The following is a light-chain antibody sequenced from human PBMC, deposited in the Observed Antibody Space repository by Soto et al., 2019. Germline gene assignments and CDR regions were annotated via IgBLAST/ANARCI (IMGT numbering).Light chain of an antibody. J-gene: IGKJ5*01. V-gene: IGKV3-15*01. CDR2: GAS. Sequence: ISQSPATLSVTPGERATLSCRASQSVTTKLAWYQHKPGQAPRLLIYGASTRATGIPARFSGSGSGTEFTLTISSLQSEDFAVYYCQQYNNWITFGQGTRLEI. CDR3: QQYNNWIT. CDR1: QSVTTK.